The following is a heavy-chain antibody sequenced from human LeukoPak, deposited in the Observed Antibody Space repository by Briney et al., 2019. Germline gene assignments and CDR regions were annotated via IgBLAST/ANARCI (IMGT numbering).Heavy chain of an antibody. CDR3: ARDAGSSGYYY. CDR1: GGSISSYY. D-gene: IGHD3-22*01. CDR2: IYYSGST. Sequence: PSETLSLTCTVSGGSISSYYWSWIRQPPGKGLEWIGYIYYSGSTYYNPSLKSRVTISVDTSKNQFSLKLSSVTAADTAVYYCARDAGSSGYYYWGQGTLVTVSS. J-gene: IGHJ4*02. V-gene: IGHV4-59*12.